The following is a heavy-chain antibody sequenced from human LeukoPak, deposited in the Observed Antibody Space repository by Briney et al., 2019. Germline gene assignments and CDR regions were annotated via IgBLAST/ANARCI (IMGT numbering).Heavy chain of an antibody. V-gene: IGHV3-30-3*01. CDR2: ISYDGSNK. J-gene: IGHJ4*02. CDR1: GFTFSSYA. CDR3: ARESARSGYFDY. Sequence: GRSLRLSCAASGFTFSSYAMHWVRQAPGKGLEWVAVISYDGSNKYYADPVKGRFTISRDNSKNTLYLQMNSLRAEDTAVYYCARESARSGYFDYWGQGTLVTVSS.